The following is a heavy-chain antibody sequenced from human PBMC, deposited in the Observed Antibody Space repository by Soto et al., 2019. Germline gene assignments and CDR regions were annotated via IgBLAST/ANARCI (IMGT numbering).Heavy chain of an antibody. D-gene: IGHD5-12*01. CDR1: GGSISSYY. CDR3: ARAKSRGYSGYDWDT. Sequence: PSETLSLTCTVSGGSISSYYWSWIRQPPGKGLEWIGYIYYSGSTNYNPSLKSRVTISVDTSKNQFSLTLSSVTAADTAVYYCARAKSRGYSGYDWDTWGQGXLVTVSS. J-gene: IGHJ5*02. CDR2: IYYSGST. V-gene: IGHV4-59*01.